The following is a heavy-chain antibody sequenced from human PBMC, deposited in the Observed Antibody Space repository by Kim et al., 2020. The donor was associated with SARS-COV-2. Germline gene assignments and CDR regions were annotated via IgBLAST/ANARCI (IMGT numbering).Heavy chain of an antibody. Sequence: NTRYSQKFPGRASITRDTSATTAYLGLSGLISEDTAVYYCAREAVAGSFDYWGQGTLVTVSS. J-gene: IGHJ4*02. D-gene: IGHD6-19*01. CDR2: NT. CDR3: AREAVAGSFDY. V-gene: IGHV1-3*01.